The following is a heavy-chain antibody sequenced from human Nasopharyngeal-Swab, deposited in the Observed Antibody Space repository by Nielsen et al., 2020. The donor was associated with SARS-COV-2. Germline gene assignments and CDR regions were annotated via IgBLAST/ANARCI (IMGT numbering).Heavy chain of an antibody. CDR2: INHSGST. V-gene: IGHV4-34*01. CDR1: GGSFSGYY. CDR3: ASRGYSGYDFDY. D-gene: IGHD5-12*01. Sequence: GPLRLSCAVYGGSFSGYYWSWIRQPPGKGLEWIGEINHSGSTNYNPSLKSRVTISVDTSKNQFSLKLSSVTAADTAVYYCASRGYSGYDFDYWGQGTLVTVSS. J-gene: IGHJ4*02.